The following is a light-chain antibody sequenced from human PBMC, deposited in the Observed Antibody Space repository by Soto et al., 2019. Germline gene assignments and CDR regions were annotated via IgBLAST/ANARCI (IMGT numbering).Light chain of an antibody. CDR3: QQRTNWPLT. CDR2: DAS. Sequence: EIFLTQSPFTLSLSAVAIATLSCRGSQSVSSYLAWYQQKPGQAPRLLISDASNRATGIPARFSGSGSGTDFTLTISSLEPEDFAVYYCQQRTNWPLTFGGGTKVDIK. V-gene: IGKV3-11*01. J-gene: IGKJ4*01. CDR1: QSVSSY.